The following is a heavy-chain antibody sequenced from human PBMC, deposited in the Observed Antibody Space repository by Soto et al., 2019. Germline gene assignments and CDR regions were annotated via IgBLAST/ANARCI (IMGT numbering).Heavy chain of an antibody. CDR3: AHRATMTIFGLIIDNGIWFDP. V-gene: IGHV2-5*02. CDR1: GFSLSTSGAA. D-gene: IGHD3-3*01. Sequence: QINLIESGPTLVKPTQTLTLTCTFSGFSLSTSGAAVGWVRQPPGRALEWLALIYWDGDKRYNASLGNRLTITNDPSLNHVVLPLTHVYPGDTATYYCAHRATMTIFGLIIDNGIWFDPWGQGTRVIVSS. J-gene: IGHJ5*02. CDR2: IYWDGDK.